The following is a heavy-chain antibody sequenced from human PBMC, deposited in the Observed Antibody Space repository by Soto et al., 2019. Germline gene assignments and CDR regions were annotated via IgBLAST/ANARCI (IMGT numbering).Heavy chain of an antibody. D-gene: IGHD2-15*01. Sequence: PSETLSLTCTVSGGSISSYYWSWIRQPPGKGLEWIGYIYYSGSTNYNPSLKSRVTISVDTSKNQFSLKLSSVTAADTAVYYCARGVVAARYWWFDPWGQGTLVTVSS. V-gene: IGHV4-59*01. J-gene: IGHJ5*02. CDR3: ARGVVAARYWWFDP. CDR1: GGSISSYY. CDR2: IYYSGST.